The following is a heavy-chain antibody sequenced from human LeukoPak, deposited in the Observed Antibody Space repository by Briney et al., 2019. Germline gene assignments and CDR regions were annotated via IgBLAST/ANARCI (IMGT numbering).Heavy chain of an antibody. D-gene: IGHD1-26*01. CDR2: MHFSGSP. Sequence: SENLSLTCIVSGVSVSDTDYYWCWVRQPPGKTLEWIGSMHFSGSPFYSPSLESRFSMSVDTSKNQFSLHLRSVTAADTSDYYCARDEVGAKGRPFDYWGRGILVTVSS. CDR1: GVSVSDTDYY. CDR3: ARDEVGAKGRPFDY. J-gene: IGHJ4*02. V-gene: IGHV4-39*07.